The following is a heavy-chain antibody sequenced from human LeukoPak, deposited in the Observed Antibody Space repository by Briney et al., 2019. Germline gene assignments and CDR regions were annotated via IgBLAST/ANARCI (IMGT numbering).Heavy chain of an antibody. CDR2: IYSGGST. J-gene: IGHJ4*02. Sequence: GGSLRLSCAASGFTVSSNYMSWVRQAPGKGLEWVSVIYSGGSTYYADSVKGRFTISRDNSKNTLYLQMNSLRAEDTAVYYCAKDLIVVVVAANFDYWGQGTLVTVSS. CDR3: AKDLIVVVVAANFDY. V-gene: IGHV3-53*01. D-gene: IGHD2-15*01. CDR1: GFTVSSNY.